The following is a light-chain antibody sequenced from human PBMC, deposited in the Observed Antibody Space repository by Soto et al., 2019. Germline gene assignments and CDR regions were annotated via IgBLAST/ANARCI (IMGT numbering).Light chain of an antibody. CDR3: QPYDNLPPYT. CDR1: QDISNY. Sequence: DIQMTQSPSSLSASVGDRVTITCQASQDISNYLNWYQQKPGKAPKLLIYDASNLETGVPSRFSGSVSGTDFTFTSSSLQPEDIATYYCQPYDNLPPYTFGQGTKLEIK. CDR2: DAS. J-gene: IGKJ2*01. V-gene: IGKV1-33*01.